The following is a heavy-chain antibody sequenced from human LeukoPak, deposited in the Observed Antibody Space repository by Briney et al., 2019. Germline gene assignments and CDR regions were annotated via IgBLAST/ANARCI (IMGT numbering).Heavy chain of an antibody. CDR2: ISSSSSTI. D-gene: IGHD3-9*01. CDR1: GFTFSSYS. J-gene: IGHJ4*02. CDR3: ASYDILTGYHPPFDY. V-gene: IGHV3-48*04. Sequence: PGGSLRLSCAASGFTFSSYSMNWVRQAPGKGLEWGSYISSSSSTIYYADSVKGRFTISRDNAKNSLCLQMNSLRAEDTAVYYCASYDILTGYHPPFDYWGQGTRVTVSS.